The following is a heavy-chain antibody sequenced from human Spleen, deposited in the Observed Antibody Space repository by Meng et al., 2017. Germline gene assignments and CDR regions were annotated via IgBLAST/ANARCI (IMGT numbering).Heavy chain of an antibody. CDR1: GGSVRNSYW. J-gene: IGHJ4*02. Sequence: QVQLQESGPGLVNPSGTLSLTGSVSGGSVRNSYWWSWVRQPPGQGLEWIGEIYHSGSTNDNPSLKSRVTISVDKSKNQFSLNLSSVTAADTAVYYCARWDRSGSYQVYWGQGTLVTVSS. CDR3: ARWDRSGSYQVY. CDR2: IYHSGST. V-gene: IGHV4-4*02. D-gene: IGHD1-26*01.